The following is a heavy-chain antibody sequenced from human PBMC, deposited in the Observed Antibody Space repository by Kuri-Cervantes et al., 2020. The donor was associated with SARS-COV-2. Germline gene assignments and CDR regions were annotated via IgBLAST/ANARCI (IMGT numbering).Heavy chain of an antibody. CDR2: ISGSGGST. Sequence: LSLTCAVSGFTFSSYAMSWVRQAPGKGLEWVSAISGSGGSTYYADSVKGRFTISRDNSKNTLYLQMNSLRAEDTAVYYCAKLGSRRHYEDWGQGTLVTVSS. J-gene: IGHJ4*02. CDR1: GFTFSSYA. D-gene: IGHD4-17*01. CDR3: AKLGSRRHYED. V-gene: IGHV3-23*01.